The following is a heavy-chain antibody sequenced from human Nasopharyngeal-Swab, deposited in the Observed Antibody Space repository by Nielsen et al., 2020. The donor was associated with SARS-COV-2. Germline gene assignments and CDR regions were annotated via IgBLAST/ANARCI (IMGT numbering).Heavy chain of an antibody. CDR3: ARGKDFYDSTGYYYDPVDAFDI. CDR1: GFTLSSYA. J-gene: IGHJ3*02. D-gene: IGHD3-22*01. Sequence: GESLKISCAASGFTLSSYAMHWVRQAPGKGLEYVSAISSRGDRTFHANSMKGRFTISRDNSKNTLYLQMGSLRAEDMAVYYRARGKDFYDSTGYYYDPVDAFDIWGQGTMVTVSS. CDR2: ISSRGDRT. V-gene: IGHV3-64*01.